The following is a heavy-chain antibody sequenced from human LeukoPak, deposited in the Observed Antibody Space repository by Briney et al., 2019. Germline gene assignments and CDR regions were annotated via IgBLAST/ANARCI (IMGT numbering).Heavy chain of an antibody. V-gene: IGHV1-8*01. J-gene: IGHJ4*02. CDR2: MNPNSGNT. CDR3: ARDQYSSGHDY. CDR1: GYTFTSYD. D-gene: IGHD6-19*01. Sequence: ASVKVSCKASGYTFTSYDINWVRQATGQGLEWMGWMNPNSGNTGYAQKFQGRVTMTRDTSISTAYMELSRLRSDDTAVYYCARDQYSSGHDYWGQGTLVTVSS.